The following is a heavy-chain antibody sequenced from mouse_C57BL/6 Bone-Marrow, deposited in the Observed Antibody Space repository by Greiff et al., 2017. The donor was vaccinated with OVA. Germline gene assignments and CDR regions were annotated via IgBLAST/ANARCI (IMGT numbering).Heavy chain of an antibody. V-gene: IGHV1-64*01. CDR1: GYTFTSYW. CDR2: IHPNSGST. J-gene: IGHJ4*01. CDR3: ARQTSYRYYAMDY. Sequence: QVQLQQPGAELVKPGASVKLSCKASGYTFTSYWMHWVKQRPGQGLEWIGMIHPNSGSTNYNEKFKSKATLTVDKSSSTAYMQLSSLTSEDSAVYYCARQTSYRYYAMDYWGQGTSVTVSS. D-gene: IGHD6-1*01.